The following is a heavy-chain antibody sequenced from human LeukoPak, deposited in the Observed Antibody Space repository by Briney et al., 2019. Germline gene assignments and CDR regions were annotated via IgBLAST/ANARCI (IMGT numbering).Heavy chain of an antibody. D-gene: IGHD3-22*01. CDR3: AAGTPRPTSWYYDSSGYDAFDI. CDR1: GFTFSSYA. V-gene: IGHV3-23*01. Sequence: SGGSLRLSCVVSGFTFSSYAMSWVRQAPGKGLEWVSAISGSGGSTYYADSVKGRFTISRDNSKNTLYLQMNSLRAEDTAVYYCAAGTPRPTSWYYDSSGYDAFDIWGQGTMVTVSS. CDR2: ISGSGGST. J-gene: IGHJ3*02.